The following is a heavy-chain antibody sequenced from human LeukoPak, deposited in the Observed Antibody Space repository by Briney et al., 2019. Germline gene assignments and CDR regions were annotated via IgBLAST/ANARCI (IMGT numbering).Heavy chain of an antibody. CDR3: ARKKRGYSYGFDY. V-gene: IGHV3-11*01. J-gene: IGHJ4*02. CDR1: GFTFSDYY. CDR2: TSSSGNTI. Sequence: PGGSPRLSCAASGFTFSDYYMSWIRQAPGKGLEWVSYTSSSGNTIYYADSVKGRFTISRDNAKNSLYLQMNSLRAEDTAVYYCARKKRGYSYGFDYWGQGTLVTASS. D-gene: IGHD5-18*01.